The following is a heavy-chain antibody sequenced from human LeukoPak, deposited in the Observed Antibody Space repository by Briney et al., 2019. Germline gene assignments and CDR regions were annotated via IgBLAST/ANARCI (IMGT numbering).Heavy chain of an antibody. CDR2: ISGDGGST. J-gene: IGHJ4*02. Sequence: GGSLRLSCAASGFTFDDYAMHWVRQAPGKGLEWVSLISGDGGSTYYADSVKGRFTISRDNSKNSLYLQMNSLRTEDTALYYCAKDTVPYDFWSGYYYEPSYWGQGTLVTVSS. CDR1: GFTFDDYA. V-gene: IGHV3-43*02. D-gene: IGHD3-3*01. CDR3: AKDTVPYDFWSGYYYEPSY.